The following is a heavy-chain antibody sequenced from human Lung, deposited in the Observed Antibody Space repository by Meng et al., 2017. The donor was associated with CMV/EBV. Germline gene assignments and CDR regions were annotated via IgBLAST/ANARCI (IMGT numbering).Heavy chain of an antibody. D-gene: IGHD5-12*01. Sequence: QLQMQESGPGLVKPSETLSLICTVSGGSISSRSYYWGWIRQPPGKGLEWIGSINYSGSIYQNPSLKSRVTISVDTSKNQFSLKVRSVTAADTAVYYCARGSGSFYNWFDPWGQGTMVTVSS. J-gene: IGHJ5*02. CDR3: ARGSGSFYNWFDP. V-gene: IGHV4-39*07. CDR2: INYSGSI. CDR1: GGSISSRSYY.